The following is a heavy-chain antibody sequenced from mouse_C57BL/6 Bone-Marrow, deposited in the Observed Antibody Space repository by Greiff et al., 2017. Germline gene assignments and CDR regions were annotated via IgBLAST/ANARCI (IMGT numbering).Heavy chain of an antibody. J-gene: IGHJ2*01. Sequence: VQLQQSGAELVRPGASVKLSCTASGFNIKDDYMHWVKQRPEQGLEWLGWIDPGNGDTEYASKFQGKATITADTSSNTAYLQLSSLTTEDTAVYYCTTVGVAGYFDYWGQGTTLTVSS. CDR3: TTVGVAGYFDY. CDR2: IDPGNGDT. D-gene: IGHD1-1*02. V-gene: IGHV14-4*01. CDR1: GFNIKDDY.